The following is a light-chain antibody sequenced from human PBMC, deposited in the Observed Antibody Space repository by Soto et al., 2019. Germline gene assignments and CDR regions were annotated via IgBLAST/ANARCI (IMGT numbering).Light chain of an antibody. CDR1: SSDVGGYNY. V-gene: IGLV2-14*01. CDR3: SSYTSSSTHNYV. J-gene: IGLJ1*01. Sequence: QSALTQPASVSGSPGQSITISCTGTSSDVGGYNYVSWYQQHPGKAPKLMIYEVSNRPSGVSNRFSDSKSGNTASPTISGLQAEDEADYYCSSYTSSSTHNYVFGDGTKVTVL. CDR2: EVS.